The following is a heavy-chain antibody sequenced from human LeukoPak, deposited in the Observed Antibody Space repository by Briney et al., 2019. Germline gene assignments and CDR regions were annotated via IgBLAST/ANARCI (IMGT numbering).Heavy chain of an antibody. D-gene: IGHD6-6*01. CDR3: ACSRLAARPRTNRFNR. CDR2: IKHSGST. CDR1: GGPFSGYY. V-gene: IGHV4-34*01. J-gene: IGHJ5*02. Sequence: AETLSLICAVYGGPFSGYYWSWIRQPPGKGLEWIGEIKHSGSTNYNPSLKSRVTISVDTSKNQFSLKLSSVNAADTAVYSCACSRLAARPRTNRFNRCSQGTLVTVSS.